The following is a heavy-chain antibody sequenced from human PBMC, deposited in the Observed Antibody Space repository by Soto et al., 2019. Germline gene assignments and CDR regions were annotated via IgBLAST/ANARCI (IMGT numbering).Heavy chain of an antibody. CDR1: GGSISSSSYY. CDR2: IYYSGST. J-gene: IGHJ4*02. V-gene: IGHV4-39*01. Sequence: SETLSLTCTVSGGSISSSSYYWGWIRQPPGKGLEWIGSIYYSGSTYYNPSLKSRVTISVDTSKNQFSLKLSSVTPADTAVDYCVRRPNNRASFGEHHLFDYWGQGTLVTVSS. CDR3: VRRPNNRASFGEHHLFDY. D-gene: IGHD3-10*01.